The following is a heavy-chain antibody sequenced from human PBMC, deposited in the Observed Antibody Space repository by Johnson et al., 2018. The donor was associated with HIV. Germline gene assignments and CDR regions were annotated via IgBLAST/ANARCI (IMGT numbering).Heavy chain of an antibody. J-gene: IGHJ3*02. CDR2: IKSKTDGGTT. CDR3: TTDPWGSDAFDI. Sequence: MQLVESGGGLVKPGWSLRLSCAASGFTFSNAWMSWVRQAPGKGLEWVGRIKSKTDGGTTDYAAPVKGRFTISRDDSKNTLYLQMNSLKTEDTAVYYCTTDPWGSDAFDIWGQGTMVTVSS. CDR1: GFTFSNAW. D-gene: IGHD7-27*01. V-gene: IGHV3-15*01.